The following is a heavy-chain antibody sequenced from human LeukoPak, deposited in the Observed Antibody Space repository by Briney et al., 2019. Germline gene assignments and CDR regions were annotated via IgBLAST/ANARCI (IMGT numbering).Heavy chain of an antibody. D-gene: IGHD1-26*01. CDR1: GGSISSGGYY. CDR2: IYHSGST. J-gene: IGHJ3*02. V-gene: IGHV4-30-2*02. CDR3: ATTTSGGDAFDI. Sequence: PSETLSLTCTVSGGSISSGGYYWSWIRQPPGKGLEWIGYIYHSGSTYYNPSLKSRVTISVDTSNNQFSLNLRSVTAADTAVYCCATTTSGGDAFDIWGQGTMVTVSS.